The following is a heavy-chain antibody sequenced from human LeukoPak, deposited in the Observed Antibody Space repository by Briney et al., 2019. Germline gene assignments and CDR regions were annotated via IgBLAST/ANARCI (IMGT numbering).Heavy chain of an antibody. CDR2: IYYSGST. CDR1: GGSISSHY. CDR3: ARSSSSSIVDY. V-gene: IGHV4-59*11. D-gene: IGHD6-13*01. J-gene: IGHJ4*02. Sequence: SETLSLTCTVSGGSISSHYWSWIRQAPGKGLEWIGYIYYSGSTNYNPSLKSRVTISVDTSKNRFSLKLSSVTAADTAVYYCARSSSSSIVDYWGQGTLVTVSS.